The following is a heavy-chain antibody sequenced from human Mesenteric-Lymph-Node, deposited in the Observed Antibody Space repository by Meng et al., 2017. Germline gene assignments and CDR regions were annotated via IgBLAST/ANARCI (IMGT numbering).Heavy chain of an antibody. CDR1: GYTFTNYY. D-gene: IGHD6-19*01. CDR2: INPSGGST. CDR3: AGHQKPVAGIGYYYHTMDV. J-gene: IGHJ6*02. V-gene: IGHV1-46*01. Sequence: ASVKVSCKASGYTFTNYYMHWVRQAPGQGLEWMGIINPSGGSTTYAQKFQGRVTMTRDMFTSTVYMELSSLRSEDTAVYYCAGHQKPVAGIGYYYHTMDVWGQGATVTVSS.